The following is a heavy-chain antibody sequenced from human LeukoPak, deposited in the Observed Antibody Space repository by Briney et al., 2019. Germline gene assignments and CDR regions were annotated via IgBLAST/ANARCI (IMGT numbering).Heavy chain of an antibody. J-gene: IGHJ4*02. Sequence: GGSLRLSCAASGFTFDNFAMHWVRQAPGKGLVWVSRINIDGSSTSYADSVKGRFTISRDNAKNTLYLQMNSLRAEDTAVYYCARGDILTGSYFDYWGQGTLVTVSS. CDR1: GFTFDNFA. D-gene: IGHD3-9*01. CDR2: INIDGSST. CDR3: ARGDILTGSYFDY. V-gene: IGHV3-74*01.